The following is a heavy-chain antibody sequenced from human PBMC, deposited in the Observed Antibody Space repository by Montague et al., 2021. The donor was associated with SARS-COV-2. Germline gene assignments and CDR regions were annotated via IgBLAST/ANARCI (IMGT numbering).Heavy chain of an antibody. CDR1: GDSVCAVDRLCS. V-gene: IGHV6-1*01. Sequence: CAISGDSVCAVDRLCSSDLYSHGLRQSQSLGLECLASTYYRSKWYNDSAPSVSGRATVKPDTSRNQFSLHLDSVTPEDTALYFCARKMDSSFDVWGKGTTVIVSS. D-gene: IGHD2-2*03. J-gene: IGHJ3*01. CDR3: ARKMDSSFDV. CDR2: TYYRSKWYN.